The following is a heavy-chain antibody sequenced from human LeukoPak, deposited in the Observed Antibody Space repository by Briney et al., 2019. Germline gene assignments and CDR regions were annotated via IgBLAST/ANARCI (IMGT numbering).Heavy chain of an antibody. CDR2: IYYSGST. J-gene: IGHJ3*02. V-gene: IGHV4-30-4*01. CDR3: ARDKDCYGSGYAFDI. CDR1: GGSISSGDYY. Sequence: PSQTLSLTCTVSGGSISSGDYYWSWIRQPPGKGLEWIGYIYYSGSTYYNPSLKSRVTISVDTSKNQFSLKLSSVTAADTAVYYCARDKDCYGSGYAFDIWGQGTMVTVSS. D-gene: IGHD2-21*01.